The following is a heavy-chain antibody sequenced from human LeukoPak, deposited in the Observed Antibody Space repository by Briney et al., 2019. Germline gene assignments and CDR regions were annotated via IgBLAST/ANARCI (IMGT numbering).Heavy chain of an antibody. CDR3: ARVIVVLGGYFDY. D-gene: IGHD2-8*02. J-gene: IGHJ4*02. Sequence: SETLSLTCAVYGGSFSGYYWSWIRQPPGKGLEWIGEITHSGNTNYNPSLTSRVTISVDTSKNQFSLKMGSVTAADTAVYYCARVIVVLGGYFDYWGQGTRVTVSS. CDR1: GGSFSGYY. V-gene: IGHV4-34*01. CDR2: ITHSGNT.